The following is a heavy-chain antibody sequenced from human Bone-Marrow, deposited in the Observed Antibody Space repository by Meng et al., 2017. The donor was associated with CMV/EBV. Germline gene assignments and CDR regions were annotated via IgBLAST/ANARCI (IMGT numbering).Heavy chain of an antibody. CDR1: GGSISSSSYY. CDR2: IYYSGST. CDR3: ARDQGLEGYDFWSGSPRYGMDV. D-gene: IGHD3-3*01. J-gene: IGHJ6*02. V-gene: IGHV4-39*07. Sequence: GSLRLSCTVSGGSISSSSYYWGWIRQPPGKGLEWIGSIYYSGSTYYNPSLKSRVTISVDTSKNQFSLKLSSVTAADTAVYYCARDQGLEGYDFWSGSPRYGMDVWGQGHTVNVSS.